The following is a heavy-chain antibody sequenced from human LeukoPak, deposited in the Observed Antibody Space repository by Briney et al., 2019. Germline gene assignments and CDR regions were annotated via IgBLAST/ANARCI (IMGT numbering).Heavy chain of an antibody. CDR1: GFTYRKSA. D-gene: IGHD5-18*01. V-gene: IGHV3-23*01. CDR3: VVSGDRYGYMFHS. J-gene: IGHJ4*02. CDR2: ISGSGGST. Sequence: GGSLRLSCAASGFTYRKSAMSWVRQAPGKGLEWASAISGSGGSTYYADFLNGRFTISRDNFKDTLYLQMNNLRPEAAALYYCVVSGDRYGYMFHSWGQGTLVTVSS.